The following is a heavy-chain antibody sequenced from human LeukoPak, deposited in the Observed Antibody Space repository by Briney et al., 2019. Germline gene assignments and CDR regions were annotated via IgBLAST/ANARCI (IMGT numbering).Heavy chain of an antibody. J-gene: IGHJ4*02. D-gene: IGHD3-10*01. CDR1: GFTFSDYY. Sequence: GGSLRLSCAASGFTFSDYYMSWSRQAPGKGREWGSYISTSGTVIYYADSVKGRFTMSRDNANNSLSLHMNSLRAEDTAVYYCATFGENRYFDFWGLGALVTVSS. CDR2: ISTSGTVI. CDR3: ATFGENRYFDF. V-gene: IGHV3-11*01.